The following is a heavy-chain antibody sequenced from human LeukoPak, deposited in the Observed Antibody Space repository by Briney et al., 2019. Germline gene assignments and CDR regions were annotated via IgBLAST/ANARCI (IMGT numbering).Heavy chain of an antibody. J-gene: IGHJ4*02. V-gene: IGHV3-53*01. CDR2: IYSGGST. CDR3: TRDLPERY. CDR1: GFTVSNNY. Sequence: GGSLRLSCAASGFTVSNNYMSWVRQAPGKGLEWVSVIYSGGSTYYADSVKGRFTISRDNSKNTLYLQMNSLRVEDTAVYCCTRDLPERYWGQGTLVTVSS.